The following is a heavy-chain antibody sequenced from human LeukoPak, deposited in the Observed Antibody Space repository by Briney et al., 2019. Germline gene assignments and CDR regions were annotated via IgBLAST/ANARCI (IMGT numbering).Heavy chain of an antibody. CDR3: ARDLSSGYYHHGTQNWFDP. CDR1: GGTFSSYA. CDR2: IIPIIGTA. D-gene: IGHD3-22*01. J-gene: IGHJ5*02. V-gene: IGHV1-69*05. Sequence: SVKVSCKASGGTFSSYAISWVRQAPGQGLEWMGGIIPIIGTANYAQNFQGRVTITTDESTSTAYMELSSLRSEDTAVYYCARDLSSGYYHHGTQNWFDPWGQGTLVTVSS.